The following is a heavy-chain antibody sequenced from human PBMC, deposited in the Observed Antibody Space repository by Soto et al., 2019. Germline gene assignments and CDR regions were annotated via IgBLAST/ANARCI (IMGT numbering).Heavy chain of an antibody. Sequence: EVQLVESGGGLVKPGGSLRLSCAASGFTFSSYSMNWVRQAPGKGLEWVSSISSSSSYIYYADSVKGRFTISRDNAKNSLYLHLTSLRPEPTAVHYCARPFSGWGGYWGQGTLVTVSS. D-gene: IGHD3-10*01. CDR3: ARPFSGWGGY. CDR2: ISSSSSYI. CDR1: GFTFSSYS. J-gene: IGHJ4*02. V-gene: IGHV3-21*01.